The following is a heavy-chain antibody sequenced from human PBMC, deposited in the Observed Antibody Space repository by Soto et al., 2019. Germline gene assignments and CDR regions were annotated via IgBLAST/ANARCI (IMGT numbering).Heavy chain of an antibody. V-gene: IGHV1-69*12. J-gene: IGHJ6*02. D-gene: IGHD3-16*01. CDR2: IIPIFGTP. CDR3: AITQQRNYYYGMDV. Sequence: QVQLVQSGAEVKKPGSSVKVSCEASGGTFSSYAISWVRQAPGQGLEWMGGIIPIFGTPDYAQKFQGRVTITADDSTTTAYMELSSLRSEDTAVYYWAITQQRNYYYGMDVWGQGTTVTVAS. CDR1: GGTFSSYA.